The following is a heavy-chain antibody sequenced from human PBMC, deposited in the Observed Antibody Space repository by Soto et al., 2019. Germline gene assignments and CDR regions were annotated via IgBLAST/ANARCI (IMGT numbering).Heavy chain of an antibody. D-gene: IGHD6-13*01. CDR2: INAGNGNT. CDR1: GYTFTSYA. V-gene: IGHV1-3*01. Sequence: GSSVNFSCKASGYTFTSYAMHWVRQAPGQRLEWMGWINAGNGNTKYSQKFQGRVTITRDTSASTAYMELSSLRSEDTAVYYCARAAAAGTLFDYWGQGTLVTVSS. J-gene: IGHJ4*02. CDR3: ARAAAAGTLFDY.